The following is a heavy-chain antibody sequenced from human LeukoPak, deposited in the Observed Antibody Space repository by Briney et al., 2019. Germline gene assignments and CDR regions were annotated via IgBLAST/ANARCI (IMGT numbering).Heavy chain of an antibody. CDR1: GGSISSGSYY. D-gene: IGHD3-3*01. V-gene: IGHV4-61*02. CDR2: IYTSGST. CDR3: ARDRRYDFWSGEWEGHYYYMDV. Sequence: SETLSLTCTVFGGSISSGSYYWSWIRQPAGKGLEWIGRIYTSGSTNYNPSLQSRVTISVDTSKNQFSLKLSSVTAADTAVYYCARDRRYDFWSGEWEGHYYYMDVWGKGTTVTVSS. J-gene: IGHJ6*03.